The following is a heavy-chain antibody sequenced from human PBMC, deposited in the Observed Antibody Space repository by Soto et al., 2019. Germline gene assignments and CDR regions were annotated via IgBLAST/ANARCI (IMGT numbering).Heavy chain of an antibody. CDR1: GLTYSSYG. J-gene: IGHJ6*02. D-gene: IGHD3-3*01. Sequence: PGGSLRLSCAASGLTYSSYGMCWVRQATGKGLEWVSAISGSGGSTYYADSVKGRFTISRDNSKNTLYLQMNSLRAEDTAVYYCAKGLSTLRFLEWLDYYYGMDVWGQGTTVTGSS. V-gene: IGHV3-23*01. CDR3: AKGLSTLRFLEWLDYYYGMDV. CDR2: ISGSGGST.